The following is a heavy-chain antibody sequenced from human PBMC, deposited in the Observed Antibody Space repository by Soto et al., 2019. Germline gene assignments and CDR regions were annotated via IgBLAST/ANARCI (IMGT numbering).Heavy chain of an antibody. J-gene: IGHJ6*02. CDR3: AREWSAAGHFYGMDV. V-gene: IGHV1-8*01. CDR2: MNTNSDDT. D-gene: IGHD6-13*01. CDR1: GYTFTSYD. Sequence: ASVKVSCKTSGYTFTSYDINWVRQAPGQGLEWVGWMNTNSDDTRSAQKFRGRLTLTRDKSMRAVYMKLSNLRLDDSAVYYCAREWSAAGHFYGMDVWGQGTTVTVSS.